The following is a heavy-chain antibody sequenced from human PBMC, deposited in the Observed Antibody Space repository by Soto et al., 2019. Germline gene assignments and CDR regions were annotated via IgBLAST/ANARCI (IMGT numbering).Heavy chain of an antibody. V-gene: IGHV3-48*02. CDR2: ISSNSSTI. J-gene: IGHJ5*02. CDR1: GFMFSTYS. Sequence: EVQLVESGGGLVQPGGSLRLSCAGSGFMFSTYSMNWVRQAPEKGLEWVSYISSNSSTIYYADSVKGRFTISRDNAKNPLYLQINSLRDEDTAVYYCARVGYGDYVLPYRVNVFDPWGQGTLVTVSS. D-gene: IGHD4-17*01. CDR3: ARVGYGDYVLPYRVNVFDP.